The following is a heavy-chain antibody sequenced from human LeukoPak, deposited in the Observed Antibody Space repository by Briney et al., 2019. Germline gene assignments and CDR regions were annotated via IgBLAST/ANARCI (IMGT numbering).Heavy chain of an antibody. Sequence: SGGSLRLSCAASGFGFSTYDMHWVRQAPGKGLDWVAVIWFDGSNKYYADSVKGRFTISRDNSKNTLYLQMNSLRAEDAAVYYCARGSSWFPFDYWGQGTLVTVSS. J-gene: IGHJ4*02. CDR2: IWFDGSNK. V-gene: IGHV3-33*01. CDR3: ARGSSWFPFDY. D-gene: IGHD6-13*01. CDR1: GFGFSTYD.